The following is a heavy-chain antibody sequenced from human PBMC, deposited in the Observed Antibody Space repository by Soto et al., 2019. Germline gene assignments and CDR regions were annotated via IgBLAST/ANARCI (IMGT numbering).Heavy chain of an antibody. CDR2: LQTDGSHP. CDR3: ARAGDPDY. V-gene: IGHV3-74*01. Sequence: EVQLVESGGGLVQPGGSLRLSCVASGFTFDYYWMHWVRQAPGEGLMWVSRLQTDGSHPDYADSVKGRFTISRDNAKNTLYPQMNNLLADDAAVYYFARAGDPDYWGQGTLVTGSS. D-gene: IGHD2-21*02. CDR1: GFTFDYYW. J-gene: IGHJ4*02.